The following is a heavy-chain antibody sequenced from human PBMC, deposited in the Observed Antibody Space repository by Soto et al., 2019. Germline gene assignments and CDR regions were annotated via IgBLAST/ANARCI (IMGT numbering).Heavy chain of an antibody. J-gene: IGHJ4*02. Sequence: PVGSLRLSCAASGFTFSNAWMSWVRQAPGKGLEWVGRIKSKTDGGTTDYAAPVKGRFTISRDDSKNTLYLQMNSLKTEDTAVYYCTTGSHISSSQFDYWGQGTLVTVSS. CDR3: TTGSHISSSQFDY. CDR2: IKSKTDGGTT. CDR1: GFTFSNAW. V-gene: IGHV3-15*01. D-gene: IGHD2-2*01.